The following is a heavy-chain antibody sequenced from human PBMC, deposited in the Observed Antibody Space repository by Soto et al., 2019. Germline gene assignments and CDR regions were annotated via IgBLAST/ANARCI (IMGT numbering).Heavy chain of an antibody. CDR1: GGTISSGGYS. CDR2: IYYSGST. J-gene: IGHJ4*02. V-gene: IGHV4-30-2*03. Sequence: PSETLSLTCAVSGGTISSGGYSWSWIRQPPGKGLEWIGCIYYSGSTYYNPSLKSRVTISVDTSKNQFSLKLSSVTAADTAVYYCARHNYGSGSTYFDYWGQGTLVTVSS. CDR3: ARHNYGSGSTYFDY. D-gene: IGHD3-10*01.